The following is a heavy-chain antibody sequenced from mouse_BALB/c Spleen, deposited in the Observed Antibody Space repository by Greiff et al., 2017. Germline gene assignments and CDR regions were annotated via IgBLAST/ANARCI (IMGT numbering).Heavy chain of an antibody. CDR2: INPYNGDT. Sequence: EVHLVESGPELVKPGASVKISCKASGYSFTGYFMNWVKQSHGKSLEWIGRINPYNGDTFYNQKFKGKATLTVDKSSSTAHMELLSLTSEDSAVYYCGRGSSYDAMDYWGQGTSVTVSS. J-gene: IGHJ4*01. CDR1: GYSFTGYF. V-gene: IGHV1-37*01. D-gene: IGHD1-1*01. CDR3: GRGSSYDAMDY.